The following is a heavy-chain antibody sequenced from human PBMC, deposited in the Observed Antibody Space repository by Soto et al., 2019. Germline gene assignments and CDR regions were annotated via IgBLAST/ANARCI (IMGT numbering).Heavy chain of an antibody. CDR1: GFSLDTFAVG. CDR2: IYWDDTK. Sequence: QITLKESGPTLVKPTQTLTLTCTFSGFSLDTFAVGVNWIRQPPGKPLEWLALIYWDDTKHYSSSLRNRLTNPKDTSKNQVVLTMTNMDPVDTATYYCAHGSGWLSDQWGQGTLVTVSS. CDR3: AHGSGWLSDQ. V-gene: IGHV2-5*02. J-gene: IGHJ4*02. D-gene: IGHD6-19*01.